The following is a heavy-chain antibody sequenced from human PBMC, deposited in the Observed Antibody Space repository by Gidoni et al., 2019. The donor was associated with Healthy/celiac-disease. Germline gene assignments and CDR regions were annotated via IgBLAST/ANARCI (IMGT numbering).Heavy chain of an antibody. CDR1: GYTLTELS. Sequence: QVQLVQSGAEVKKPGASVKVSCKVSGYTLTELSMHWVRQAPGKGREWMGGFDPEDGETIYAQKFQGRVTMTEDTSTDTAYMELSSLRSEDTAVYYCATDRPKQGKWGTYFDYWGQGTLVTVSS. D-gene: IGHD7-27*01. CDR3: ATDRPKQGKWGTYFDY. J-gene: IGHJ4*02. CDR2: FDPEDGET. V-gene: IGHV1-24*01.